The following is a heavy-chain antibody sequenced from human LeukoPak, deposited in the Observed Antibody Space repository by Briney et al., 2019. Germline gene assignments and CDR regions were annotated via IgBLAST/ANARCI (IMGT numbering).Heavy chain of an antibody. CDR2: INPSGGST. CDR3: ATVLLWFGELLNDY. CDR1: GYTFTSYY. J-gene: IGHJ4*02. Sequence: ASVKVSCKASGYTFTSYYMHWVRQAPGQGLEWMGIINPSGGSTSYAQKFQGRVTMTRDTSISTAYMELTRLRSDDTAVYYCATVLLWFGELLNDYWGQGTLVTVSS. D-gene: IGHD3-10*01. V-gene: IGHV1-46*01.